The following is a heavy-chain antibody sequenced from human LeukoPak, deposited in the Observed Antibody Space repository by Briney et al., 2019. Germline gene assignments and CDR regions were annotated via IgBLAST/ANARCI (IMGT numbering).Heavy chain of an antibody. CDR2: ISGSGGTT. D-gene: IGHD3-22*01. Sequence: PGGSLRLSCAASGFTFSSYAMTWVRQAPGKGLEWVSGISGSGGTTYYAGSVKGRFTISRDNSKNTLYLQMNSLRAEDTAVYYCARDLGRSGYYTIDAFDIWGQGTMVTVSS. CDR1: GFTFSSYA. J-gene: IGHJ3*02. CDR3: ARDLGRSGYYTIDAFDI. V-gene: IGHV3-23*01.